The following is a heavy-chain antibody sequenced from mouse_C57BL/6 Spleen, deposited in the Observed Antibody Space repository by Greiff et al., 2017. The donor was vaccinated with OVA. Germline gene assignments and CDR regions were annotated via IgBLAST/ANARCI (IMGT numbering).Heavy chain of an antibody. CDR3: ASYGSSLFAY. Sequence: VQLQQSGAELARPGASVKLSCKASGYTFTSYGISWVKQRTGQGLEWIGEIYPRSGNTYYNEKFKGKATLTADKSSSTAYMELRSLTSEDSAVYFCASYGSSLFAYWGQGTLVTVSA. CDR1: GYTFTSYG. D-gene: IGHD1-1*01. V-gene: IGHV1-81*01. J-gene: IGHJ3*01. CDR2: IYPRSGNT.